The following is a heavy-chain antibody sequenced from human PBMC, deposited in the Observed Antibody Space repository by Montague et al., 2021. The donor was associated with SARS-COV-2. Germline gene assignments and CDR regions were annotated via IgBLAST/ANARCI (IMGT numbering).Heavy chain of an antibody. D-gene: IGHD3-10*01. V-gene: IGHV4-39*01. CDR2: MYYSGST. CDR3: ASHGWNDSGSFHFDY. J-gene: IGHJ4*02. CDR1: GGSISRSSYY. Sequence: SETLSLTCTVSGGSISRSSYYWGWIRQPPGKGLEWVGSMYYSGSTYYNASLKSRVTISVDTSKNQFSLKLNSVTAADTAVYYCASHGWNDSGSFHFDYWGRGTLVTVSS.